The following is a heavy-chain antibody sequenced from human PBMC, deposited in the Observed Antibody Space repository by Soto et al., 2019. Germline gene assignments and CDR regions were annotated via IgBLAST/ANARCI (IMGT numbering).Heavy chain of an antibody. D-gene: IGHD3-22*01. CDR1: GGSISSGGYS. CDR2: IYYSGST. Sequence: PSETLSLTCAVSGGSISSGGYSWSWIRQPPGKGLEWIGYIYYSGSTYYNPSLKSRVTISVDTSKNQFSLKLSSVTAADTAVYYCARDLGYYYDSSGYPRGWFDPWGQGTLVTVSS. CDR3: ARDLGYYYDSSGYPRGWFDP. J-gene: IGHJ5*02. V-gene: IGHV4-30-4*01.